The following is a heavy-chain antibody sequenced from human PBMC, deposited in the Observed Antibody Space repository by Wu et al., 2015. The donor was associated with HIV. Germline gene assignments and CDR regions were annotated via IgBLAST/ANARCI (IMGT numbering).Heavy chain of an antibody. Sequence: QVQLVQSGAELKRPGASVKVSCKPSGYTSTTYGISWVRQAPGQGLEWMGWITTYNGITNYAQKFQGRVTMTTDTSTSTAYMDLRSLRPDDTAVYFCANVPMIDHYGMDVWGQG. D-gene: IGHD3-22*01. V-gene: IGHV1-18*01. CDR2: ITTYNGIT. CDR3: ANVPMIDHYGMDV. J-gene: IGHJ6*02. CDR1: GYTSTTYG.